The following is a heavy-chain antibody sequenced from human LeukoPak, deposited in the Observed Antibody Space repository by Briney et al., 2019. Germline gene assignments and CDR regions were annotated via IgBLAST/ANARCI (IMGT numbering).Heavy chain of an antibody. V-gene: IGHV4-34*01. CDR1: GGSFSTYY. Sequence: SETLSLTCAVHGGSFSTYYWSLILQPPGNGLECMGEINHSGETRYNPSLKSRVTISVDTYKSQFSLKLSSVTAADTAVYFCARYSYGTYYFDSWGQGTLVTVSS. CDR3: ARYSYGTYYFDS. CDR2: INHSGET. J-gene: IGHJ4*02. D-gene: IGHD5-18*01.